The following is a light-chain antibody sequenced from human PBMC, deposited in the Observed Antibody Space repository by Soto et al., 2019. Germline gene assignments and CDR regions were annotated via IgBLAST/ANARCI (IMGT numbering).Light chain of an antibody. CDR3: QKCNGAPFT. CDR1: QDIRNN. V-gene: IGKV1-27*01. Sequence: DFQMTQSPSSLSVSVGDRVTITCRASQDIRNNLAWYLQKPGKVPQLLIYTASTLQSGVTSRLSASGSGTDFTLTISSLQPEDVGIYYCQKCNGAPFTFGPGTTVDIK. J-gene: IGKJ3*01. CDR2: TAS.